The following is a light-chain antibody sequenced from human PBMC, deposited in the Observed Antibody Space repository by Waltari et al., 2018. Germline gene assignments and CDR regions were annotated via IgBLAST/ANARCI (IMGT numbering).Light chain of an antibody. Sequence: DIVMTQSPESLAVSLGERATINCKSTQSVLYSSNNKNQLAWYQQKPGQPPKLLLYWASTRESGVPDRFSGSGSETDFTLTISSLQAEDVAVYYCHQYYSTPFTFGQGTKLEIK. CDR3: HQYYSTPFT. CDR2: WAS. V-gene: IGKV4-1*01. J-gene: IGKJ2*01. CDR1: QSVLYSSNNKNQ.